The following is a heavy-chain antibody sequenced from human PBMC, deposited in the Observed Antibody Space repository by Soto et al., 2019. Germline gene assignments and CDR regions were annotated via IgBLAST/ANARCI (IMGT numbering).Heavy chain of an antibody. CDR2: IYYSGST. J-gene: IGHJ6*02. D-gene: IGHD3-16*02. Sequence: SETLSLTCTVSGGSISSYYWSWIRQPPGKGLEWIGYIYYSGSTNYNPSLKSRVTISVDTSKNQFSLKLSSVTAADTAVYYCARAGGAADRNTPLSYYYGMDVWGQGTTVTVSS. CDR1: GGSISSYY. CDR3: ARAGGAADRNTPLSYYYGMDV. V-gene: IGHV4-59*01.